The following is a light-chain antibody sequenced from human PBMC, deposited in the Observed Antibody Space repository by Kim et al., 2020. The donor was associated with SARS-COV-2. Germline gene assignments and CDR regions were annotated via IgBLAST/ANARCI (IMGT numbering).Light chain of an antibody. CDR1: QSVSSSY. J-gene: IGKJ2*01. CDR3: QQYDSSLYT. CDR2: GAS. Sequence: EIVLTQSPGTLSLSPGERATLSCRASQSVSSSYLAWYQQKPGQAPRLLIYGASNRATGIPDRFSGSGSGTDFTLTISRLEPEDFAVYYCQQYDSSLYTCGQGTKLESK. V-gene: IGKV3-20*01.